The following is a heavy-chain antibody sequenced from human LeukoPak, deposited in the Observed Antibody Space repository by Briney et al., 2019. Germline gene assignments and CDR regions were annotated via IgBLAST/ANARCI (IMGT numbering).Heavy chain of an antibody. CDR3: ARHFSGGSSALGGY. CDR2: IYPGDSDT. D-gene: IGHD2-15*01. Sequence: GASLQISCKGSGSIFTSDWIGWVRQMPGKGLEWMGIIYPGDSDTRYSPSFQGQVTISADKSISTAYLQWSSLKASDTAMYYCARHFSGGSSALGGYWGQGTLVTVSS. CDR1: GSIFTSDW. J-gene: IGHJ4*02. V-gene: IGHV5-51*01.